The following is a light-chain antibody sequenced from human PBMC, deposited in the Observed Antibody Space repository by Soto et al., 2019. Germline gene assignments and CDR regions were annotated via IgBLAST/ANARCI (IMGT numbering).Light chain of an antibody. CDR3: QQYNNWLLWT. Sequence: EIVLTQSPATLSLSPGERATLSCRASQSINRHLAWYRQKPGQAPRLLIYDASNRATGIPDRFSGSGSGTDFTLIISSLQSEDFAVYYCQQYNNWLLWTFGQGTKVDI. CDR2: DAS. J-gene: IGKJ1*01. V-gene: IGKV3-11*01. CDR1: QSINRH.